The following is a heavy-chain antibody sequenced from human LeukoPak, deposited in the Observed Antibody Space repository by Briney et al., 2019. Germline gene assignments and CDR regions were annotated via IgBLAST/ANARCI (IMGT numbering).Heavy chain of an antibody. CDR2: IKSKTDGGTT. Sequence: GGSLRLSCAASGFTFSNAWMSWVRQAPGKGLEWVGRIKSKTDGGTTDYAAPVKGRFTISRDDSKNTLYVQMNNLKTEDTAVYYCTTGPYDYGSGTYYHWGQGTLVTVSS. V-gene: IGHV3-15*01. CDR1: GFTFSNAW. J-gene: IGHJ4*02. CDR3: TTGPYDYGSGTYYH. D-gene: IGHD3-10*01.